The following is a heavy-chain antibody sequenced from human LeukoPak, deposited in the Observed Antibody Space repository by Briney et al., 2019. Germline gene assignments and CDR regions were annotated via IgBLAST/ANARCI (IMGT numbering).Heavy chain of an antibody. D-gene: IGHD3-10*01. CDR1: GGSISSYY. CDR2: IYTSGST. Sequence: PSETLSLTCTVSGGSISSYYWSWIRQPAGKGLEWIGRIYTSGSTNYNPSLKSRVTMSVDTSKNQFSLKLSSVTAADTAVYYCARSGGSGRRYYYYYMDVWGKGTTVTISS. J-gene: IGHJ6*03. V-gene: IGHV4-4*07. CDR3: ARSGGSGRRYYYYYMDV.